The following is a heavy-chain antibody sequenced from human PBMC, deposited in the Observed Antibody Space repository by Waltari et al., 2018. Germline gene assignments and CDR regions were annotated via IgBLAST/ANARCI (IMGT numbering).Heavy chain of an antibody. D-gene: IGHD2-15*01. CDR1: GYSISSGYY. CDR3: ASLLLGYCSGGSCYSASYYYYMDV. V-gene: IGHV4-38-2*01. CDR2: IYHSGST. Sequence: QVQLQESGPGLVKPSETLSLTCAVSGYSISSGYYWGWIRQPPGKGLEWIGSIYHSGSTSYNPSLSSRVTISVDTSKNQFSLKLSSGTAADTAVYYCASLLLGYCSGGSCYSASYYYYMDVWGKGTTVTVSS. J-gene: IGHJ6*03.